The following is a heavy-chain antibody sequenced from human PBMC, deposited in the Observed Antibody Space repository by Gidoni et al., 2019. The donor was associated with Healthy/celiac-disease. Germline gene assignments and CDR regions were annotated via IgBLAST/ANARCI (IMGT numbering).Heavy chain of an antibody. CDR3: TTDIYCSGGSCYPPAYFDL. Sequence: EVQLVESGGGLVKPGGSLRLSCAASGFTFSNAWMSWVRQAPGKGLEWVGRIKSKTDGGTTDYAAPVKGRFTISRDDSKNTLYLQMNSLKTEDTAVYYCTTDIYCSGGSCYPPAYFDLWGRGTLVTVSS. J-gene: IGHJ2*01. CDR1: GFTFSNAW. D-gene: IGHD2-15*01. V-gene: IGHV3-15*01. CDR2: IKSKTDGGTT.